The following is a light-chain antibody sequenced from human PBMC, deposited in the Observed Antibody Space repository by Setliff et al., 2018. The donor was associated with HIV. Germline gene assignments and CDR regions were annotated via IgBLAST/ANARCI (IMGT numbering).Light chain of an antibody. V-gene: IGLV2-14*01. CDR2: EVS. CDR3: SSYTSSGTLFV. Sequence: QSALTQPASVSGSPGQSITISCTGTNSDIGGYDYVYWYQQQPGKAPKLMIYEVSGRPSGVSYRFSGSKSGTTASLTISGLQTEDGADYFCSSYTSSGTLFVFGTGTKVTVL. CDR1: NSDIGGYDY. J-gene: IGLJ1*01.